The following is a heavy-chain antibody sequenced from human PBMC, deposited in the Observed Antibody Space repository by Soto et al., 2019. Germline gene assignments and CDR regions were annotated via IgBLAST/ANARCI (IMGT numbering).Heavy chain of an antibody. Sequence: PSETLSLTCTVSGGSISSYYWSWIRQPPGKGLEWIGYIYYSGSTNYNPSLKSRVTISVDTSKNQFSLKLSSVTAADTAVYYCARDQDCTNGVCYNNWFDPWGQGTQVTVSS. V-gene: IGHV4-59*01. CDR2: IYYSGST. CDR1: GGSISSYY. D-gene: IGHD2-8*01. CDR3: ARDQDCTNGVCYNNWFDP. J-gene: IGHJ5*02.